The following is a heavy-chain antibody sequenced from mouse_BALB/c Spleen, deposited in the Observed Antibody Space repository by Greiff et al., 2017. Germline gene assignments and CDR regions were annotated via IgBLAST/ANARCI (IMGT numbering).Heavy chain of an antibody. D-gene: IGHD2-1*01. CDR1: GYTFTDYA. J-gene: IGHJ3*01. Sequence: VQLQQSGAELVRPGVSVKISCKGSGYTFTDYAMHWVKQSHAKSLEWIGVISTYYGDASYNQKFKGKATMTVDKSSSTAYMELARLTSEDSAIYYCNAGDGNQYLAYWGQGTLVTVSA. V-gene: IGHV1S137*01. CDR2: ISTYYGDA. CDR3: NAGDGNQYLAY.